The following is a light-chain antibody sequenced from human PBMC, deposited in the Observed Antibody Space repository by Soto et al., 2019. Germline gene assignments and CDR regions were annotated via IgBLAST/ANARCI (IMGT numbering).Light chain of an antibody. CDR3: QKYDSAPWT. J-gene: IGKJ1*01. CDR2: AAS. CDR1: QGISNY. Sequence: DIQMTQSPSSLSASVRDRVTITCRASQGISNYLAWYQQKPGKVPKLLIYAASTLQSVVPSRFSGSGSGTDFPLTISSLQPEDVATYYCQKYDSAPWTFGQGTKVEIK. V-gene: IGKV1-27*01.